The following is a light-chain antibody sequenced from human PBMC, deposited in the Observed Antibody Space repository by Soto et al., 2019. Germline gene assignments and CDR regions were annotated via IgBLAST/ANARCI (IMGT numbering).Light chain of an antibody. CDR2: SAS. V-gene: IGKV1-27*01. CDR3: QKYNSAPYT. CDR1: QGIRNY. Sequence: DIQMTQSPSSLSASVGDRVTITCRANQGIRNYLAWYQQKPGKVPKLLIYSASTLQSGVPSRFSGSGSGTDFTLTIGSLQPEDVATYYCQKYNSAPYTFGQGTKLEIK. J-gene: IGKJ2*01.